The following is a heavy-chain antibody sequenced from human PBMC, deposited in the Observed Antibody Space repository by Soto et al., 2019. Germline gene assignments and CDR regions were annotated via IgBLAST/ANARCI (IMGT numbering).Heavy chain of an antibody. D-gene: IGHD3-10*01. V-gene: IGHV1-18*01. CDR1: GYTFTSYG. Sequence: ASVKVSCKASGYTFTSYGISWVRQAPGQGLEWMGWISAYNGNTNYAQKLQGRVTMTTDTSTSTAYMELRSLRSDDTAVYYCATMVRGYWFFDYWGQGTMGTVSS. CDR3: ATMVRGYWFFDY. J-gene: IGHJ4*02. CDR2: ISAYNGNT.